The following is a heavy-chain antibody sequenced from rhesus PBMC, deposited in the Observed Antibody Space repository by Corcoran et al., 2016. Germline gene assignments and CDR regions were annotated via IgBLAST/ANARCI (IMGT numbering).Heavy chain of an antibody. D-gene: IGHD6-25*01. J-gene: IGHJ3*01. V-gene: IGHV4-73*01. CDR3: ARSRIAAAGTSGAFDF. CDR2: IYGNSAST. CDR1: GGSISGYYY. Sequence: QVQLQQWGEGLVKPSETLSLTCAVYGGSISGYYYWSWIRQPPGKELEWIGYIYGNSASTNYNPSLKNLVTISKYTSKNQFSLKLSSVTAADTAVYYCARSRIAAAGTSGAFDFWGQGLRVTVSS.